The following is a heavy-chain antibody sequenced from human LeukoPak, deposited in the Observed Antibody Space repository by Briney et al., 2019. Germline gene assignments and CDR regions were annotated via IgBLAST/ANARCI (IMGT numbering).Heavy chain of an antibody. CDR1: EFTFSNYW. CDR3: AAGRGDY. V-gene: IGHV3-7*03. CDR2: IKEDGSDK. J-gene: IGHJ4*02. Sequence: GGSLRLSCAASEFTFSNYWMTWVRQAPGKGLEWVANIKEDGSDKYCVDPVKGRFTISRDNSKNTLYLQMNSLRAEDTAVYYCAAGRGDYWGQGTLVTVSS. D-gene: IGHD1-14*01.